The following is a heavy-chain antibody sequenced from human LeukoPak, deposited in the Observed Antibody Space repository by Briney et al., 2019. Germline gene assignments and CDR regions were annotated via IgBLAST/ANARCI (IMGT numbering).Heavy chain of an antibody. J-gene: IGHJ4*02. V-gene: IGHV3-33*01. Sequence: GGSLRLSCAASGFTFSNYGMHWVRQAPGKGLEWVAVIWYDGSNKYYAGSVKGRFTISRDNSKNTLYLQMNSLRAEDTAVYYCARDLGGGSYPELFDFWGQGTLVTVSS. CDR3: ARDLGGGSYPELFDF. CDR1: GFTFSNYG. D-gene: IGHD1-26*01. CDR2: IWYDGSNK.